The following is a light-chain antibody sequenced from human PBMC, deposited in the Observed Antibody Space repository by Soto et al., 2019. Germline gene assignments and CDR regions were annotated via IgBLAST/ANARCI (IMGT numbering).Light chain of an antibody. J-gene: IGKJ1*01. V-gene: IGKV1-5*03. Sequence: DNPVSQSPSTLQASISNRASMXLQASQSISRWLAWYQQKPGKAPKLLIYKASTLKSGVPSRFSGSGSGTEFTLTISSLQPDDFATYYCQHYKTYSRTFGQGTKVDI. CDR2: KAS. CDR3: QHYKTYSRT. CDR1: QSISRW.